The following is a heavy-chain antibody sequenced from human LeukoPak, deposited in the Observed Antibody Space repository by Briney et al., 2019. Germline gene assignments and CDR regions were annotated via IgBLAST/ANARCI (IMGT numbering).Heavy chain of an antibody. CDR2: IIPIFGIA. V-gene: IGHV1-69*04. J-gene: IGHJ3*02. Sequence: GASVKVSCKASGGTFSSYAISWVRQAPGQGLEWMGRIIPIFGIANYAQKFQGRVTITADKSTSTAYMELSSLRSEDTAVYYCATVWGSRDDAFDIWGQGTMVTVSS. D-gene: IGHD7-27*01. CDR3: ATVWGSRDDAFDI. CDR1: GGTFSSYA.